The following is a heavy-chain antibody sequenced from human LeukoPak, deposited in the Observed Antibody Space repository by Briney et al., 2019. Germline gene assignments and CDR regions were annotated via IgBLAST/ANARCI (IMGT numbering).Heavy chain of an antibody. CDR2: ISGSGGST. CDR1: GFTFSSYA. Sequence: GGSLRLSCAASGFTFSSYAMSWVRQAPGKGLEWVSAISGSGGSTYYADSVKGRFTISRDNSKNTLYLQMNSLRAEDTAVYYCAKIFLGYCSGGSCHLDYWGQGTLVTVSS. D-gene: IGHD2-15*01. J-gene: IGHJ4*02. V-gene: IGHV3-23*01. CDR3: AKIFLGYCSGGSCHLDY.